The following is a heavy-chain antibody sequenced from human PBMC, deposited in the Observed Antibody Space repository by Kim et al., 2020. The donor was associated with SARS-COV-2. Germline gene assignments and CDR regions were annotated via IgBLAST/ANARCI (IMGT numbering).Heavy chain of an antibody. D-gene: IGHD2-2*01. V-gene: IGHV3-7*01. J-gene: IGHJ3*01. CDR3: ARMGLGYCSSTSCFSAFDV. CDR2: IKQDGSEK. Sequence: GGSLRLSCAAYGFTFSSYWMTWVSQAPGKGLEWVANIKQDGSEKYYVDSVKGRFTISRDNATNSLYLQMNSLRAEDTAVYYCARMGLGYCSSTSCFSAFDVWGQRTMVTVSS. CDR1: GFTFSSYW.